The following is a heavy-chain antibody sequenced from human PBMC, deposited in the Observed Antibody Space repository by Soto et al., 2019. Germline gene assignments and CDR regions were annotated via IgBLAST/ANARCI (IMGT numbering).Heavy chain of an antibody. Sequence: GGSLRLSYAASGFTFSSYWMSWVRQAPGKGLEWVANIKQDGSEKYYVDSVKGRFTTSRDNAKNSLYLQMNSLRAEDTAVYYCAREIWSTPVDLFDYWGQGTLVTVSS. V-gene: IGHV3-7*01. CDR1: GFTFSSYW. D-gene: IGHD2-15*01. J-gene: IGHJ4*02. CDR2: IKQDGSEK. CDR3: AREIWSTPVDLFDY.